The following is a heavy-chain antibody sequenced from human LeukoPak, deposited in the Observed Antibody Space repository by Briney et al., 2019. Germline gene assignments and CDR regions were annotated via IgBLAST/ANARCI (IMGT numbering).Heavy chain of an antibody. CDR3: AGERYFQGFEY. J-gene: IGHJ4*02. D-gene: IGHD3-9*01. Sequence: PGGSLRLSCAASGFTFSSYWMHWVRQAPGKGLVWVSRINGDGSTTTYADSVRGRFTISRDNAKNTLYLQMNSLRAEDTALYYCAGERYFQGFEYWGQGVLVAVSS. V-gene: IGHV3-74*01. CDR2: INGDGSTT. CDR1: GFTFSSYW.